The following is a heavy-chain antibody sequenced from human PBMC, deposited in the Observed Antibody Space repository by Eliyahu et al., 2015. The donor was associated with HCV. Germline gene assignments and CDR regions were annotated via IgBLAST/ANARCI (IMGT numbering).Heavy chain of an antibody. J-gene: IGHJ3*02. V-gene: IGHV3-30*03. CDR2: ISMDGRRA. CDR1: EFTFSNYG. Sequence: QVQLVESGGGVVQPGKPVRLXCAASEFTFSNYGMHWVRQVPGKGLEWVAVISMDGRRAYYADSVKGRFTISRDNVKNTLDLQMRSLRHEDTAIYYCARDPAFGDYLSGFDIWGQGTMVTVSS. D-gene: IGHD3-16*01. CDR3: ARDPAFGDYLSGFDI.